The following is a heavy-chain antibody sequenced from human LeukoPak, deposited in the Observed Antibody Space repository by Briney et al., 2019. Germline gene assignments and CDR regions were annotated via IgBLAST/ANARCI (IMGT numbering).Heavy chain of an antibody. Sequence: ASVKVSCKASGYTFTSYGISWVRQAPGQGLEWMGWISAYNGNTNYAQKLQGRVTMTTDTSTSTAYMELRSLRSDDTAVYYCARDSTYDFWGGYYHNWGQGTLVTVSS. V-gene: IGHV1-18*01. CDR3: ARDSTYDFWGGYYHN. CDR2: ISAYNGNT. CDR1: GYTFTSYG. J-gene: IGHJ4*02. D-gene: IGHD3-3*01.